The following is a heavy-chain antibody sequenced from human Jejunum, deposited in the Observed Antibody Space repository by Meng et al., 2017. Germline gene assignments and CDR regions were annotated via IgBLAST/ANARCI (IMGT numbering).Heavy chain of an antibody. D-gene: IGHD7-27*01. CDR1: GGSFSGFY. CDR2: IHPSGVT. CDR3: SSGGDSTKLGRD. J-gene: IGHJ4*02. V-gene: IGHV4-34*01. Sequence: SETLSLTCTVHGGSFSGFYLTWIRQPPGKGLEWIGEIHPSGVTNYNPSLKSRVTTSVDTSKNHFSLTLTSVTAADTAVYYCSSGGDSTKLGRDWGQGTLVTVSS.